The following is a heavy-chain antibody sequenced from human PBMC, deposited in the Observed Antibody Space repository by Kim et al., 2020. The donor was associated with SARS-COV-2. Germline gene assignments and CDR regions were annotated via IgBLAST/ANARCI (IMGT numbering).Heavy chain of an antibody. J-gene: IGHJ5*02. CDR3: ARYSRVSITRWFDP. CDR1: GFTFNSYA. V-gene: IGHV3-23*01. Sequence: GGSLRLSCAASGFTFNSYAMTWVRQAPGKGLEWVSVIGSGGGATHYADSVKGRFTISRDNSENTLYLQMNSLRVEDTAVYYCARYSRVSITRWFDPWGQGTLVTVSS. D-gene: IGHD1-20*01. CDR2: IGSGGGAT.